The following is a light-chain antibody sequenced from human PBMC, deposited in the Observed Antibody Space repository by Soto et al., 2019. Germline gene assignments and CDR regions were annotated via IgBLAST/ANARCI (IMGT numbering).Light chain of an antibody. CDR1: QSVSSN. J-gene: IGKJ4*01. CDR2: DAS. Sequence: EIVLTQSPATLSVSPGERATLSCRTSQSVSSNLAWYKQKPGQAPRLLIHDASTRATGIPARFSGSGSGTEFTLTISTLQSEDFAVYYCQQNNNWPLTVAEGTKVDSK. V-gene: IGKV3-15*01. CDR3: QQNNNWPLT.